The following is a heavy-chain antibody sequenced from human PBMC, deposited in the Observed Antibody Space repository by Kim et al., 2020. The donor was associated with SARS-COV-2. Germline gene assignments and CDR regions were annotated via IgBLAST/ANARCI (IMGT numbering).Heavy chain of an antibody. CDR3: ARDLTITIFGVVIDYYYMDV. V-gene: IGHV3-48*03. D-gene: IGHD3-3*01. J-gene: IGHJ6*03. Sequence: GRFTISEDNAKNSLYLQMTSLKAEDTAVYYCARDLTITIFGVVIDYYYMDVWGKGTTVTVSS.